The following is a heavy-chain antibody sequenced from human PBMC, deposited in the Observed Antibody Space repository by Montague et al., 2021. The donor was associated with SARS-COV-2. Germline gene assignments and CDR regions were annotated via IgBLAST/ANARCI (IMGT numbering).Heavy chain of an antibody. Sequence: TLSLTCTVSGGSISSGSYYWSWIRQPAGKGLEWIGRIYTSGSTNYNLSLKSRVTISVNTSKNQFSLKLSTVTAADTAVYYCARAPDVDTAMVNYYYGMDVWGQGTTVTVSS. CDR1: GGSISSGSYY. D-gene: IGHD5-18*01. V-gene: IGHV4-61*02. J-gene: IGHJ6*02. CDR2: IYTSGST. CDR3: ARAPDVDTAMVNYYYGMDV.